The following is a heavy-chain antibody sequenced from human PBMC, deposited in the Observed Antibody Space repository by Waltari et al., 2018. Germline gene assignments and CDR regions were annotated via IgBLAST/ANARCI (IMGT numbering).Heavy chain of an antibody. CDR1: GLIFSDAW. CDR3: AHDMTIFGVADY. CDR2: IKNKGGT. D-gene: IGHD3-3*01. Sequence: EVQVVESGGGLVKPGGSLRLSCGVSGLIFSDAWMSWVRQAPGKGLEWIGRIKNKGGTDYAATVKGRFTLSRDDSKNMVFLQMNSLEDEDTAVYYCAHDMTIFGVADYWGQGTLVTVSS. J-gene: IGHJ4*02. V-gene: IGHV3-15*01.